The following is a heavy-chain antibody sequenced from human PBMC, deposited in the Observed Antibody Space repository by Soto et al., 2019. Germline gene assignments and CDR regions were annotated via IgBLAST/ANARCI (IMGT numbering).Heavy chain of an antibody. CDR2: ISAYNGNT. V-gene: IGHV1-18*04. Sequence: ASVKVSCKASGYTFTSYGISWVRQAPGQGLEWMGWISAYNGNTNYAQKLQGRVTMTTDTSTSTAYMELRSLRSDDTAVYYCARVXAYLPIAAARTEDAFDIWGQGTMVTVSS. J-gene: IGHJ3*02. CDR1: GYTFTSYG. CDR3: ARVXAYLPIAAARTEDAFDI. D-gene: IGHD6-13*01.